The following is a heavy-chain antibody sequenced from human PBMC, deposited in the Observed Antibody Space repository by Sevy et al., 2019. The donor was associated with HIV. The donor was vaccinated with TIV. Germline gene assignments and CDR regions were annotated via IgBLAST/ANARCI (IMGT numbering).Heavy chain of an antibody. V-gene: IGHV1-18*01. Sequence: ASVKVSCKASGYTFTDYGITWVRQAPGQGLEWMGWIGTYNGNRKSARKFQDRVTMATDKHTSTAYMELTSLRRDEAAVDYCAGGVSVVLNRGVWFDPWGQGTLVTVSS. CDR2: IGTYNGNR. CDR1: GYTFTDYG. D-gene: IGHD2-15*01. J-gene: IGHJ5*02. CDR3: AGGVSVVLNRGVWFDP.